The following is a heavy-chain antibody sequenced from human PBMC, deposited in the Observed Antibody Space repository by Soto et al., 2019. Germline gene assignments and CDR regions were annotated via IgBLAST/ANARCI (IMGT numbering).Heavy chain of an antibody. V-gene: IGHV3-21*01. J-gene: IGHJ6*02. CDR2: ISSSGYI. CDR3: ARHCRGASCYPGMDV. D-gene: IGHD2-15*01. CDR1: GFNFNRYT. Sequence: EVQLVESGGGLVKPGGSLRLSCAASGFNFNRYTINWVRQAPGKRLEWLSSISSSGYIFSTDSVRGRFTISRDNAKNSVYLQINSLRAEDTAVYFCARHCRGASCYPGMDVWGQGTTVTVSS.